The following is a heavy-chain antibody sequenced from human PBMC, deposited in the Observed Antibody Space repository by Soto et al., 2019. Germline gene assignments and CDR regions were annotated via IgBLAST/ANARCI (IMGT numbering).Heavy chain of an antibody. CDR2: IREDERGR. V-gene: IGHV3-7*01. J-gene: IGHJ5*02. CDR3: ARDHFVAGATP. D-gene: IGHD1-1*01. Sequence: DVQLVESGGGLVQPGGSLRLSCSASGSIFRTYWMTWVRQAPGKGLEWVANIREDERGRDYADSVKGRFTISRDNAKNSIYLQMNNLRVEDTAVYYCARDHFVAGATPWGQGTLVTVSS. CDR1: GSIFRTYW.